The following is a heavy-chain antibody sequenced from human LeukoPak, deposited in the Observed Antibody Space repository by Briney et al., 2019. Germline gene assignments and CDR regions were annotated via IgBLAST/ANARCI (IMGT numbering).Heavy chain of an antibody. CDR3: ARGGYYYDTFPFDY. Sequence: PSETLSLTCTVSGGSISSYYWSWIRQPPGKGLEWIGYIYYSGSTSYNPSLKSRVTISVDTSKNQFSLKLSSVTAADTAVYYCARGGYYYDTFPFDYWGQGTLVTVSS. CDR2: IYYSGST. V-gene: IGHV4-59*01. J-gene: IGHJ4*02. D-gene: IGHD3-22*01. CDR1: GGSISSYY.